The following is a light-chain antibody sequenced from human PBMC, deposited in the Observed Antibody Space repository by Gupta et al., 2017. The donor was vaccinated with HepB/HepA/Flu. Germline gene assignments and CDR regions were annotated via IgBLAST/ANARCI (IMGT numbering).Light chain of an antibody. V-gene: IGKV1-9*01. CDR1: QGISSY. CDR2: AAS. J-gene: IGKJ4*01. Sequence: LTHSPSFLSASVGDRVTITCRASQGISSYLAWYQQKPGKAPKLLIYAASTLQSGVPSRFSGSGSGTEFTLTISSRQPEDFAPYYCQQRKSYLPLTFGGGTKVEIK. CDR3: QQRKSYLPLT.